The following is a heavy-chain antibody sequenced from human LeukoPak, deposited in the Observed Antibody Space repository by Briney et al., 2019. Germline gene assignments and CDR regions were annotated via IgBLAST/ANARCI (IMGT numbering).Heavy chain of an antibody. CDR2: IYYSGST. V-gene: IGHV4-39*01. J-gene: IGHJ4*02. CDR3: ARSGDYYDSAGYYRLFDY. CDR1: GGSIISTSYY. Sequence: SETLSLTCTVSGGSIISTSYYWGWIRQPPGKGLEWIGTIYYSGSTYYNPSLKSRVTISVDTSKNQFSLKVSSVTAADTAVYYCARSGDYYDSAGYYRLFDYWGQGSLVTVFS. D-gene: IGHD3-22*01.